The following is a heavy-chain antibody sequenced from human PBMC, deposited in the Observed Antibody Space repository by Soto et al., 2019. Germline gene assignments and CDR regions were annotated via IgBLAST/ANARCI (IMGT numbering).Heavy chain of an antibody. CDR3: AFKHSSSWGGFDY. V-gene: IGHV4-30-4*01. Sequence: QVQLQESGPGLVKPSQTLSLTCTVSGGSISSGDYYWSWIRQPPGKGLEWIGYIYYSGSTYYNPSLKSRVTISVDTSTNQFSLKLSSVTAADTAVYYCAFKHSSSWGGFDYWGQGTLVTVSS. CDR2: IYYSGST. CDR1: GGSISSGDYY. J-gene: IGHJ4*02. D-gene: IGHD6-13*01.